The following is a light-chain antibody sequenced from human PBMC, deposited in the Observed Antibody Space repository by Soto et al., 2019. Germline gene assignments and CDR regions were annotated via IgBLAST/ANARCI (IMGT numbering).Light chain of an antibody. V-gene: IGLV7-46*01. CDR3: LLSHGRARV. CDR2: DTS. J-gene: IGLJ3*02. Sequence: QAVVTQEPSLTVSPGGTVTLTCGSNTGAVTGGHYPYWFQRKPGQAPRTLIYDTSNKHSWTPARFSGSLLGGKAALTLSGVQPEDEAEYYCLLSHGRARVFGGGTKVTVL. CDR1: TGAVTGGHY.